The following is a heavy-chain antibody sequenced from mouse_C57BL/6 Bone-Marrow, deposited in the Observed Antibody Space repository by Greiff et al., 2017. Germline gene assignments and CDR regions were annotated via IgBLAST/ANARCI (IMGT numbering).Heavy chain of an antibody. J-gene: IGHJ4*01. CDR3: ARGYDGYPYYAMDY. V-gene: IGHV5-17*01. CDR1: GFTFSDYG. CDR2: ISSGSSTI. D-gene: IGHD2-3*01. Sequence: EVKLMESGGGLVKPGGSLKLSCAASGFTFSDYGMHWVRQAPEKGLEWVAYISSGSSTIYYADTVKGRFTISRDNAKNTLFLQMTSLRSEDTAMYYCARGYDGYPYYAMDYWGQGTSVTVSS.